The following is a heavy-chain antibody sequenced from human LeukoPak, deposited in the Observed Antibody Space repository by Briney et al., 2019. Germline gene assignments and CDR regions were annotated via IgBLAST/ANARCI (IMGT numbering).Heavy chain of an antibody. CDR1: GFTFSSYA. V-gene: IGHV3-30-3*01. CDR2: ISYDGSNK. D-gene: IGHD6-19*01. J-gene: IGHJ4*02. CDR3: ARAQAVAGPGGFDY. Sequence: GRSLRLSCAASGFTFSSYAMHWVRQAPGKGLEWLGGISYDGSNKYYADSVKGRYTISRDNSKNTLYLQMNSLRAEDTAVYYCARAQAVAGPGGFDYWGQGTLVTVSS.